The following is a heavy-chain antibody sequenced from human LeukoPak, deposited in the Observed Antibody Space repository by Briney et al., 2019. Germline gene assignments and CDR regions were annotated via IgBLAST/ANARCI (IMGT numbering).Heavy chain of an antibody. CDR1: GGSISNYF. Sequence: PSETLSLTCTVSGGSISNYFWSWIRQPPGEGLEWIGYVYYSGSTNYNPSLKSRVTISVETSKNQFSLNLSSVTAADTAVYYCARRAGTGGRDYSDYWGQGTLVTVSS. D-gene: IGHD3/OR15-3a*01. J-gene: IGHJ4*02. V-gene: IGHV4-59*08. CDR2: VYYSGST. CDR3: ARRAGTGGRDYSDY.